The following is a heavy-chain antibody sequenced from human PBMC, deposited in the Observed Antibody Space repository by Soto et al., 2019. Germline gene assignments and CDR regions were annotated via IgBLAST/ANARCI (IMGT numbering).Heavy chain of an antibody. CDR1: GYPFSTYG. D-gene: IGHD3-16*01. CDR2: ISGYNGQT. Sequence: QGQLVQSAPEVRKPGASVKVSCKASGYPFSTYGISWVRQAPGQGLEWMGWISGYNGQTNYAQKFRGRVTFTTDTSATTAYMELRSLRSDDTATYFCAREGRKELGVEGLNAMAVWGQGTTVTVSS. J-gene: IGHJ6*02. CDR3: AREGRKELGVEGLNAMAV. V-gene: IGHV1-18*01.